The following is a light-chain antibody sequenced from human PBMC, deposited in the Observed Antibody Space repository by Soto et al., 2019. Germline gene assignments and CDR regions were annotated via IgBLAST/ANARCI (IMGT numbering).Light chain of an antibody. Sequence: DIPMTQSPSSLSASIGDRVTITCRASQGISNYLAWYQQNPGKVPNLLIYAASTLQSGVPSRFSGSGSGTALTLPITSLQPEDVATYYCQTDDSAPRTFGPGTKVDV. CDR3: QTDDSAPRT. CDR1: QGISNY. CDR2: AAS. J-gene: IGKJ3*01. V-gene: IGKV1-27*01.